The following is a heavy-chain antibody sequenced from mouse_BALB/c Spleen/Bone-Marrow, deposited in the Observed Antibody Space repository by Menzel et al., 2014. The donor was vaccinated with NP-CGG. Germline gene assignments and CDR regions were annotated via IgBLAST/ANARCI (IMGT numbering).Heavy chain of an antibody. J-gene: IGHJ4*01. V-gene: IGHV1S41*01. CDR3: ARSYYGRAMDY. Sequence: DLVKPGASVKLSCKASGYTFTSYWINWIKQRPGQGLEWIGRIAPGSGSTYYDEMFKGKATLTVDTSSXTAYIQLSSLSSEDSAVYFCARSYYGRAMDYWGQGTSVTVSS. CDR2: IAPGSGST. D-gene: IGHD1-1*01. CDR1: GYTFTSYW.